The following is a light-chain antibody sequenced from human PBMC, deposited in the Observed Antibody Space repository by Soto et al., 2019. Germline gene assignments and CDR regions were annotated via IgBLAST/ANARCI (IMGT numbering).Light chain of an antibody. CDR1: QRVLYSSNNKNC. Sequence: DIVMTQSPDSLAVSLGERATINCKSNQRVLYSSNNKNCLAWYQQKPGQPPKLLIYWTSTRESGVPDRFSGSGSGTDFTLTSSSLQAEDVAVYYWQHYCSTPWTFGQGTNVEIK. CDR2: WTS. CDR3: QHYCSTPWT. V-gene: IGKV4-1*01. J-gene: IGKJ1*01.